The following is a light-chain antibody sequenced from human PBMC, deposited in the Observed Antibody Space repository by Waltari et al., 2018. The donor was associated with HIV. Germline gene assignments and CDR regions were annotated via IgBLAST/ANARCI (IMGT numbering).Light chain of an antibody. CDR2: DTD. Sequence: QSVLTQPPSVSAAPGQTVPISCSASSFNIAIDYVSLYQQLPGTAPKLLIYDTDKRPSGIPDRFSGSQSGASASLGITGLQTGDEADYYCGAWDSSLSAVVFGGGTKLTVL. V-gene: IGLV1-51*02. CDR3: GAWDSSLSAVV. J-gene: IGLJ3*02. CDR1: SFNIAIDY.